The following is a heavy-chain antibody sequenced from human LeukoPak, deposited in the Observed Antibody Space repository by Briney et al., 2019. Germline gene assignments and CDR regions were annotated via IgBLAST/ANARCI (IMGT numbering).Heavy chain of an antibody. J-gene: IGHJ4*02. CDR3: ARDQRYCSSSSCPWEPFDY. CDR1: GFTFSSYG. CDR2: IWYDGSIQ. D-gene: IGHD2-2*01. Sequence: GGSLRLSCAASGFTFSSYGMHWVRQAPGKGLEWVAAIWYDGSIQYYADSVKGRFTISRDNSKNSLYLQMNSLRAEDTAVYYRARDQRYCSSSSCPWEPFDYWGQGTLVTVSS. V-gene: IGHV3-33*01.